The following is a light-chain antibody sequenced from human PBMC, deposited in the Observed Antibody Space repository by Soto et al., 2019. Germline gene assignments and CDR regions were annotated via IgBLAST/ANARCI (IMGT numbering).Light chain of an antibody. Sequence: EIVLTQSPGTLSLSPGERATLSCRASQSVSSSYLAWYQQKPGQAPRLLIYGASSRATGTPDRFSGSGSGTDFTLTISRLEPEVFAVYYCQQYGSSLLFGQGTKLEIK. CDR1: QSVSSSY. CDR3: QQYGSSLL. CDR2: GAS. V-gene: IGKV3-20*01. J-gene: IGKJ2*01.